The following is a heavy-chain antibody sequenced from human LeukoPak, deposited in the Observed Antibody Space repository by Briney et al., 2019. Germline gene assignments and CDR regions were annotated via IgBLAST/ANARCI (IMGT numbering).Heavy chain of an antibody. J-gene: IGHJ4*02. CDR2: INPNSGAT. D-gene: IGHD1-26*01. Sequence: ASVKVSCKAPGYTFTDNYIHWVRQAPGQGLEWMGRINPNSGATNYAQNFLGRVTMARDTSISTAYMELNSLTSDDTAVYYRARVLFRGSSRFDYWGQGTLVIVSS. CDR1: GYTFTDNY. CDR3: ARVLFRGSSRFDY. V-gene: IGHV1-2*06.